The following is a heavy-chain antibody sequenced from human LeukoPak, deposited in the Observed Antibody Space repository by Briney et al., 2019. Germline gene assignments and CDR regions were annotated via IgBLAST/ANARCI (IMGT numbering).Heavy chain of an antibody. J-gene: IGHJ4*02. V-gene: IGHV5-10-1*01. CDR3: ATLRPPYYYGSGSYYPLDY. D-gene: IGHD3-10*01. CDR1: GYSFTSYW. CDR2: IDSSECYT. Sequence: GEALRISCKGSGYSFTSYWISWVRQIPGKGLEWIGRIDSSECYTNYSPSFKCHVTISADKSISTAYRQWSSLKASDTAMYYCATLRPPYYYGSGSYYPLDYWGQGTLVTVSS.